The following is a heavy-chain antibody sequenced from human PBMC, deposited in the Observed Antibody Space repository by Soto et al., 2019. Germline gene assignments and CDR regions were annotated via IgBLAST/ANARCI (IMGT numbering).Heavy chain of an antibody. D-gene: IGHD3-10*01. CDR2: INPNSGGT. J-gene: IGHJ5*02. CDR1: RYTFTGYY. CDR3: ARSFLLGWFGELRGRNWFDP. Sequence: VNVSCKSSRYTFTGYYMHWVRQAAVQGLEWMGWINPNSGGTNYAQKFQGWVTMTRDTSISTAYMELSRLRSDDTAVYYCARSFLLGWFGELRGRNWFDPWGQGTLVTVSS. V-gene: IGHV1-2*04.